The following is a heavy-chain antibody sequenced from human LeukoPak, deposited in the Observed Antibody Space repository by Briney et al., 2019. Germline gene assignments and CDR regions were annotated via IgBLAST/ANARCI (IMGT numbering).Heavy chain of an antibody. CDR3: AAHVDTAMARALYYYYMDV. Sequence: SVTVSCKASGGTFSSYAVSWVRQAPGQGLEWMGGIIPIFGTANYAQKFQGRVTITTDESTSTAYMELSSLRSEDTAVYHCAAHVDTAMARALYYYYMDVWGNGTTVTVSS. D-gene: IGHD5-18*01. V-gene: IGHV1-69*05. CDR1: GGTFSSYA. CDR2: IIPIFGTA. J-gene: IGHJ6*03.